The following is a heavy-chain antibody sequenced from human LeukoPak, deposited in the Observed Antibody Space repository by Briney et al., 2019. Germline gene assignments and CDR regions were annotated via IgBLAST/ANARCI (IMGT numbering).Heavy chain of an antibody. V-gene: IGHV5-51*01. Sequence: GESLKISCKGSGYSFTSYWIGWVRQMPGKGLEWMGIIYPGDSDTRYSPSFQGQVTISADKSISTAYLLWSSLKASDTAMYYCARVVSFCSSTSCYSNWFDPWGQGTLVTVSS. CDR1: GYSFTSYW. CDR2: IYPGDSDT. J-gene: IGHJ5*02. CDR3: ARVVSFCSSTSCYSNWFDP. D-gene: IGHD2-2*01.